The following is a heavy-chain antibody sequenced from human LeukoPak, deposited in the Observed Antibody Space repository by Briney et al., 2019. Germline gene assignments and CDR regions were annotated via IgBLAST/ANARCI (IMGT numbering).Heavy chain of an antibody. V-gene: IGHV1-8*01. CDR1: GHTFTSYD. CDR2: MNPNSGNT. D-gene: IGHD3-22*01. J-gene: IGHJ4*02. CDR3: ARGSVVIRNRRFDY. Sequence: ASVKVSCKASGHTFTSYDINWVRQATGQGLEWMGWMNPNSGNTGYAQKFQGRVTMTRNTSISTAYMELSSLRSEDTAVYYCARGSVVIRNRRFDYWGQGTLVTVSS.